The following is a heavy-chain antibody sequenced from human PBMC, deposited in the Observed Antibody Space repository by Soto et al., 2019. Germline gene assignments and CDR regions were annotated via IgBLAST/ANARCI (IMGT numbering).Heavy chain of an antibody. V-gene: IGHV3-21*01. CDR3: ARDPSPPYSSGWLDY. J-gene: IGHJ4*02. D-gene: IGHD6-19*01. CDR1: GFTFSSYS. Sequence: EVQLVESGGGLVKPGGSLRLSCAASGFTFSSYSMNWVRQAPGKGLEWVSSISSSSSYIYYADSVKGRFTISRDNAKNSLYLQMNSLRAEDTAVYYCARDPSPPYSSGWLDYWGQGTLVTVSS. CDR2: ISSSSSYI.